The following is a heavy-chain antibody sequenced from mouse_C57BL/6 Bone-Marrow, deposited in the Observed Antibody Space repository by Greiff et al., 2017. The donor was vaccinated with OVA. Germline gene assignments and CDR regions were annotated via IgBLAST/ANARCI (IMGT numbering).Heavy chain of an antibody. D-gene: IGHD2-2*01. CDR1: GYTFTSYW. Sequence: QVQLQQPGAELVRPGTSVKLSCKASGYTFTSYWMHWVKQRPGQGLEWIGVIDPSDSYPNYNQKFKGKATLTVDTSSSTAYMQLSSLTSEDSAVYYCAREGMVTTFYYYAMDYWGQGTSVTVSS. V-gene: IGHV1-59*01. CDR2: IDPSDSYP. J-gene: IGHJ4*01. CDR3: AREGMVTTFYYYAMDY.